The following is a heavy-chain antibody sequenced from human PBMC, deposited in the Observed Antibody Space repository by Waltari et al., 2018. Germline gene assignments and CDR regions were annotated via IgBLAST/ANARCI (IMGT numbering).Heavy chain of an antibody. D-gene: IGHD3-3*01. J-gene: IGHJ4*02. CDR2: IYYSGST. CDR3: ASGLGTAYYDFWSGYYGEGLDY. CDR1: GGSISSSSYY. Sequence: QLQLQESGPGLVKPSETLSLTCTVSGGSISSSSYYWGWIRPPPGKGLEWIGSIYYSGSTYYNPSLKSRVTISVDTSKNQFSLKLSSVTAADTAVYYCASGLGTAYYDFWSGYYGEGLDYWGQGTLVTVSS. V-gene: IGHV4-39*07.